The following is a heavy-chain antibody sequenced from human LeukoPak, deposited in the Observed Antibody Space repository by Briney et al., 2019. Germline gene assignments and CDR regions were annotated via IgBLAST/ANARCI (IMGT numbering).Heavy chain of an antibody. D-gene: IGHD1-26*01. Sequence: SETLSLTCTVSGGSISSYYWSWIRQPPGKGLEWIGYTHYSGSTSYNPSLKSRVTISVDTSKNQFSLKLTSVTAADTAVYYCARGYSGSYGRFDYWSQGTLVTVSS. CDR3: ARGYSGSYGRFDY. CDR2: THYSGST. CDR1: GGSISSYY. J-gene: IGHJ4*02. V-gene: IGHV4-59*01.